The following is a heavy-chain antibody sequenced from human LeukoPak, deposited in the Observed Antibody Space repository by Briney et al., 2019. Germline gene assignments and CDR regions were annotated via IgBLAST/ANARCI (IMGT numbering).Heavy chain of an antibody. D-gene: IGHD3-9*01. J-gene: IGHJ4*02. CDR3: AGDVLRYFDWLSPR. Sequence: PSETLSLTCTVSGGSISSSSYYWGWIRQPPGKGLEWIGSIYYSGSTYYNPSLKSRVTISVDTSKNQFSLKLSSVTAADTAVYYCAGDVLRYFDWLSPRWGQGTLVTVSS. CDR1: GGSISSSSYY. CDR2: IYYSGST. V-gene: IGHV4-39*02.